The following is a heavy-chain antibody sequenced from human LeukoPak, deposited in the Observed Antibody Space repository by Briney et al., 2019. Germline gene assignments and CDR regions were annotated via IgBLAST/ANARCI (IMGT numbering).Heavy chain of an antibody. CDR3: ARGICASTTCLLYYFDY. D-gene: IGHD2-2*01. V-gene: IGHV1-18*01. J-gene: IGHJ4*02. CDR1: GYTLTELS. Sequence: ASVKVSCKVSGYTLTELSIHWVRQAPGKGLEWMGWISAYNGDINYAHMLQGRVTMTTDTSTSTAYMELRSLRSDDTAVYYCARGICASTTCLLYYFDYWGQGTLVTVSS. CDR2: ISAYNGDI.